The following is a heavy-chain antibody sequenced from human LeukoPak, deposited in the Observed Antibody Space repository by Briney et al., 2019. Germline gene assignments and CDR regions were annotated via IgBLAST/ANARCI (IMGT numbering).Heavy chain of an antibody. J-gene: IGHJ3*01. CDR3: ARTGYAFDV. Sequence: PSETLSLTCTVSGGSISSYYWSWIRQPPGKGLEWIGYIYYSGSTNYNPSLKSRLTISVDTSKNQFSLKLSSVTAADTAVYYCARTGYAFDVWGQGTMVTVSS. D-gene: IGHD1-1*01. V-gene: IGHV4-59*01. CDR1: GGSISSYY. CDR2: IYYSGST.